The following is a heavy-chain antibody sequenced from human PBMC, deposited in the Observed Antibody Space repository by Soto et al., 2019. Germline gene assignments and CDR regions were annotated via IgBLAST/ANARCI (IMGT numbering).Heavy chain of an antibody. D-gene: IGHD6-13*01. CDR2: IWYDGSNK. CDR1: GFTFSSYG. Sequence: QVQLVESGGGVVQPGRSLRLSCAASGFTFSSYGMHWVRQAPGKGLEWVAVIWYDGSNKYYADSVKGRFTISRDNSKNTLYLQMNSLRAEDTAVYYCAREEIAAAEGMDVWGQGTTVTVSS. J-gene: IGHJ6*02. CDR3: AREEIAAAEGMDV. V-gene: IGHV3-33*01.